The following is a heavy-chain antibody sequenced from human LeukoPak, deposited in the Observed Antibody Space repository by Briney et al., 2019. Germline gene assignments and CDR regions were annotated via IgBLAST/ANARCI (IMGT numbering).Heavy chain of an antibody. D-gene: IGHD2/OR15-2a*01. V-gene: IGHV3-11*04. CDR2: ISNSGSSI. J-gene: IGHJ5*02. CDR3: ARGHTSQIYNWFDP. Sequence: GGSLRLSCAASGFTFSDSYMTWIRQAPGKGLEWVSYISNSGSSIYYADSVKGRFTTSRDNAKSSLYLQMNSLRAEDTAVYYCARGHTSQIYNWFDPWGQGTLVTVSS. CDR1: GFTFSDSY.